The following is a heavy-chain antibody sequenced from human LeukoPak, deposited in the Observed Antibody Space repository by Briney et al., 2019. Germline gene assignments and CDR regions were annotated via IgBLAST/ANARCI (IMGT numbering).Heavy chain of an antibody. D-gene: IGHD1-26*01. Sequence: GGSQRLSCAASGFTLSNYDIHWVRQVTGKGLEWVSTISSRGDTYYSGSVKGRFTISRENAKNSLYLQMNSLRAEDTAVYYCAREDSGNYYFDFWGQGTLVTVSS. CDR1: GFTLSNYD. V-gene: IGHV3-13*04. CDR3: AREDSGNYYFDF. CDR2: ISSRGDT. J-gene: IGHJ4*01.